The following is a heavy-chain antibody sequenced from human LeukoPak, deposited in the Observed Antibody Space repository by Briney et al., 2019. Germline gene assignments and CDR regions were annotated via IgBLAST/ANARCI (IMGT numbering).Heavy chain of an antibody. D-gene: IGHD2-15*01. Sequence: GGSLRRSCAASGFSVSNNYMSWARQAPGKGLEWVSVIYSGGSTFYADSVKGRFTISRDNSKNTLYLQMNSLRAEDTAVYYCASDSYSPEYFQHWGQGTLVTVSS. CDR3: ASDSYSPEYFQH. V-gene: IGHV3-66*01. J-gene: IGHJ1*01. CDR2: IYSGGST. CDR1: GFSVSNNY.